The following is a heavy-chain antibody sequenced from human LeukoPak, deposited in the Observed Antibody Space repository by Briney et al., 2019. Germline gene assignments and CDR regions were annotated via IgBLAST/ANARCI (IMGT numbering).Heavy chain of an antibody. Sequence: DSVKGRFTISRDNAKNSLYLQMNSLRAEDTAVYYCARDGISTGGAFDIWGQGTMVTVSS. CDR3: ARDGISTGGAFDI. V-gene: IGHV3-48*01. D-gene: IGHD1-14*01. J-gene: IGHJ3*02.